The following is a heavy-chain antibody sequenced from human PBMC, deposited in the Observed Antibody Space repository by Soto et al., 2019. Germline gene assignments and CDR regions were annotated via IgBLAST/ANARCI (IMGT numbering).Heavy chain of an antibody. CDR1: GYTFTSYY. Sequence: ASVKVSCKASGYTFTSYYMHWVRQAPGQGLEWMGIINPSGGSTSYAQKFQGRVTMTRDTSTSTVYMELSSLRSEDTAVYYCARDRIRALIAARPGRSGADYWGQGTLVTVSS. J-gene: IGHJ4*02. D-gene: IGHD6-6*01. V-gene: IGHV1-46*01. CDR3: ARDRIRALIAARPGRSGADY. CDR2: INPSGGST.